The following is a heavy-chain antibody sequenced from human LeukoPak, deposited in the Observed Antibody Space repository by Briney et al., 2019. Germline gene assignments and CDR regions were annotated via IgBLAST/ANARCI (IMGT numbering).Heavy chain of an antibody. CDR1: GYTFTSYF. V-gene: IGHV1-46*01. Sequence: SVKVSCKASGYTFTSYFMHWVRQAPGQGLEWMGIINPSGGSTSYAQKFQGRVTRTRDTSTSTVYVELSSLRSEDTAVYYCARTAGRTFDYWGQGTLVTVSS. CDR3: ARTAGRTFDY. J-gene: IGHJ4*02. D-gene: IGHD6-6*01. CDR2: INPSGGST.